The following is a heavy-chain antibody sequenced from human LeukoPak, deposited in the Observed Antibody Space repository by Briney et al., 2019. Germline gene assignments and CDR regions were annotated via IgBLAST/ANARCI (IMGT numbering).Heavy chain of an antibody. J-gene: IGHJ5*02. D-gene: IGHD5-18*01. CDR1: GGTFSSYA. Sequence: ASVKVSCKASGGTFSSYAISWVRQAPGQGLEWMGRIIPILGIANYAQKLQGRVTITADKSTSTAYMELSSLRSEDTAVYYCARDHADGEGYGYWRTWYNWFDPWGQGTLVTVSS. CDR2: IIPILGIA. V-gene: IGHV1-69*04. CDR3: ARDHADGEGYGYWRTWYNWFDP.